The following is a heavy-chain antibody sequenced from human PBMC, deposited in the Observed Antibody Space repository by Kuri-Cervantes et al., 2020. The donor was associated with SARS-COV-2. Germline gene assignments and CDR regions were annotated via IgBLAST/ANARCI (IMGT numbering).Heavy chain of an antibody. CDR3: ARGGPAAIPWAGYYGMDV. D-gene: IGHD2-2*01. Sequence: SFKVSCKASGGTFSSYAISWVRQAPGQGLEWRGGIIPIFGTANYAQKFQGRVTITADESTSTAYMELSSLRSEDTAVYYCARGGPAAIPWAGYYGMDVWGQGTTVTVSS. V-gene: IGHV1-69*13. CDR2: IIPIFGTA. J-gene: IGHJ6*02. CDR1: GGTFSSYA.